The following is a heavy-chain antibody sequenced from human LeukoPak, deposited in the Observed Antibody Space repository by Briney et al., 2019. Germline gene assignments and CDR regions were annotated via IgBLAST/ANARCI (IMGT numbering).Heavy chain of an antibody. CDR1: GYTFTGYY. Sequence: ASVKVSCKASGYTFTGYYMHWVRQAPGQGLEWMGWINPNSGGTNYAQKFQGRVTMTRDTSISTAYMELSRLRSDDTAVYYCARDLWFGELQGSYYYYMDVWGKGTTVTISS. CDR2: INPNSGGT. J-gene: IGHJ6*03. CDR3: ARDLWFGELQGSYYYYMDV. D-gene: IGHD3-10*01. V-gene: IGHV1-2*02.